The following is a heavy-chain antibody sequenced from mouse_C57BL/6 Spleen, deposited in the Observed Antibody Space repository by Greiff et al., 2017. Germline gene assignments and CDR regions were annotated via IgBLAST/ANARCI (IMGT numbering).Heavy chain of an antibody. Sequence: EVKLVESGGDLVKPGGSLTLSCAASGFTFSSYGMSWVRQTPDKRLEWVATISSGGSYTYYPDSVKGRFTISRDNAKNTLYLQMSSLKSEDTAMYYCARQGITTVVAWYFDVWGTGTTVTVSS. J-gene: IGHJ1*03. V-gene: IGHV5-6*02. CDR3: ARQGITTVVAWYFDV. CDR1: GFTFSSYG. CDR2: ISSGGSYT. D-gene: IGHD1-1*01.